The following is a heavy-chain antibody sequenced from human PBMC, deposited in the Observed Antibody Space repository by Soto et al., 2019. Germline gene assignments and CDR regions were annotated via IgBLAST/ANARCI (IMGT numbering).Heavy chain of an antibody. CDR1: GGSISGGDYY. Sequence: PSETLSLTCTVSGGSISGGDYYWSWIRQPPGKGLEWIGYIYYSGSTYYNPSLKSRVTISVDTSKNQFSLKLSSVTAADTAVYYCARAPLXVVVPAATSYYYYGMDVWGQGTTVTVSS. CDR3: ARAPLXVVVPAATSYYYYGMDV. CDR2: IYYSGST. V-gene: IGHV4-30-4*01. J-gene: IGHJ6*02. D-gene: IGHD2-2*01.